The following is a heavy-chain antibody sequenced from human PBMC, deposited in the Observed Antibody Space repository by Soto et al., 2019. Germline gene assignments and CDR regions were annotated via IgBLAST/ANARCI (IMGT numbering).Heavy chain of an antibody. V-gene: IGHV1-18*01. D-gene: IGHD1-1*01. Sequence: QVHLVQSGAEVKKPGASVKVSCKGSGYTFTSYGITWVRQAPGQGIDWMGCISAHNGNTDYAQKLQGRVTVTRDTSTSTAYMELRSLRSDDTAVYYCARGRYGDYWGQGALVTVSS. J-gene: IGHJ4*02. CDR3: ARGRYGDY. CDR2: ISAHNGNT. CDR1: GYTFTSYG.